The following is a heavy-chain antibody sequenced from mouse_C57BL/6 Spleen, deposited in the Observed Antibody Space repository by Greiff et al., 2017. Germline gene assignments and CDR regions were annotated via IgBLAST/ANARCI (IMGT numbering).Heavy chain of an antibody. J-gene: IGHJ4*01. D-gene: IGHD2-13*01. CDR3: AIHGDYEDDASLYAMDY. V-gene: IGHV5-6*01. CDR2: ISSGGSST. CDR1: GFPFSSYG. Sequence: EVTLMESGGDLVKPGGSLKLSCAASGFPFSSYGMYWVRPTPDKRLEWVATISSGGSSTSYPDRVKGRFTISRYNAKNTRYMQMSSRKSEDTAMYDCAIHGDYEDDASLYAMDYWGKGTSVTVSA.